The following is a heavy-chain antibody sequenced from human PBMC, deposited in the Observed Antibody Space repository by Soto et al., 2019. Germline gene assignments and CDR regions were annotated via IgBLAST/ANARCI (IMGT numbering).Heavy chain of an antibody. CDR3: ASTRVGEWKYSSSWRPEYFQH. D-gene: IGHD6-13*01. CDR2: IYYSGST. J-gene: IGHJ1*01. CDR1: GGSISSYY. V-gene: IGHV4-59*01. Sequence: SETLSLTCTVSGGSISSYYWSWIRQPPGKGLEWIGYIYYSGSTNYNPSLKSRVTISVDTSKNQFSLKLSSVTAADTAVYYCASTRVGEWKYSSSWRPEYFQHWGQGTLVTVSS.